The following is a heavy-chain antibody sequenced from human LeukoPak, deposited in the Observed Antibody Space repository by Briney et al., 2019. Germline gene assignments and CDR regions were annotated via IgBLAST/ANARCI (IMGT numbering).Heavy chain of an antibody. CDR1: GGTFSSYA. CDR3: ARSIVATIANYYYYYYMDV. V-gene: IGHV1-69*05. J-gene: IGHJ6*03. Sequence: SVKVSCKASGGTFSSYAISWVRQAPGQGLEWMGGIIPIFGTANYAQAFQGRVTITTNESTSTAYMELSSLRSEDTAVYYCARSIVATIANYYYYYYMDVWGKGTTVTVSS. CDR2: IIPIFGTA. D-gene: IGHD5-12*01.